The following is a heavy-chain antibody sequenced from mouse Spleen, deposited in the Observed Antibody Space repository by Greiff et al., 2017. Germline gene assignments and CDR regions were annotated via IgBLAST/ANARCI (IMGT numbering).Heavy chain of an antibody. CDR1: GYSFTGYF. D-gene: IGHD1-1*02. CDR2: INPYNGDT. Sequence: EVKLQESGPELVKPGDSVKISCKASGYSFTGYFMNWVMQSHGKSLEWIGRINPYNGDTFYNQKFKGKATLTVDKSSSTAHMELRSLTSEDSAVYYCARERGDGSSWFAYWGQGTLVTVSA. V-gene: IGHV1-20*01. CDR3: ARERGDGSSWFAY. J-gene: IGHJ3*01.